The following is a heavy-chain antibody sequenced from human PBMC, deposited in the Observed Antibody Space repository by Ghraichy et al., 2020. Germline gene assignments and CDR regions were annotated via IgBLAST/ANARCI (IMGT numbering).Heavy chain of an antibody. CDR3: ARECRITMIVVVISGMDV. CDR1: GFTFSSYS. J-gene: IGHJ6*02. V-gene: IGHV3-21*01. Sequence: GESLNISCAASGFTFSSYSMNWVRQAPGKGLEWVSSISSSSSYIYYADSVKGRFTISRDNAKNSLYLQMNSLRAEDTAVYYCARECRITMIVVVISGMDVWGQGTTVTVSS. CDR2: ISSSSSYI. D-gene: IGHD3-22*01.